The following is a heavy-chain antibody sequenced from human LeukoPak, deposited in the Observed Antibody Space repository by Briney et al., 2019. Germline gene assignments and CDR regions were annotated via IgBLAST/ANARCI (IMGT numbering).Heavy chain of an antibody. CDR3: ARGRQEISMIIVVMTAVSYYLDA. V-gene: IGHV4-34*01. CDR2: INPGGSP. D-gene: IGHD3-22*01. Sequence: SDTLSLLCAVYVDFFSGYYWTWLRQSRGKGLVWIGEINPGGSPYFNPPLNSRLTRSRATSKNQFSLRLRSVTATDTGIYYCARGRQEISMIIVVMTAVSYYLDAWGKGTTVTVS. J-gene: IGHJ6*03. CDR1: VDFFSGYY.